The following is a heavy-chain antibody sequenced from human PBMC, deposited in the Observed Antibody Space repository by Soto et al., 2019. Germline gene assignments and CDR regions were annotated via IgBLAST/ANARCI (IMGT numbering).Heavy chain of an antibody. V-gene: IGHV4-31*03. CDR1: GGSISSGGYY. CDR3: AREPYYDFWSGFYGMDV. CDR2: IYYSGST. J-gene: IGHJ6*02. Sequence: PSETLSLTCTVSGGSISSGGYYWSWIRQHPGKGLEWIGYIYYSGSTYYNPSLKSRVTISVDTSKNQFSLKLSSVTAADTAVYYCAREPYYDFWSGFYGMDVWGQGTTVTVSS. D-gene: IGHD3-3*01.